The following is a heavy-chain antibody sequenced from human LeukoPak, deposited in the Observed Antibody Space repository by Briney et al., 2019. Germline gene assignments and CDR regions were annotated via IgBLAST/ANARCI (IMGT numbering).Heavy chain of an antibody. V-gene: IGHV1-69*13. CDR2: IIPIFGTA. CDR1: GGTFSNYA. D-gene: IGHD3-3*01. J-gene: IGHJ4*02. CDR3: LSRDFWSGYYNLTAPFDY. Sequence: ASVKVSCKASGGTFSNYAISWVRQAPGQGLEWMGGIIPIFGTANYAQKFQGRVTITADESTSTAYMELSSLRSEDTAVYYCLSRDFWSGYYNLTAPFDYWGQGTLVTVSS.